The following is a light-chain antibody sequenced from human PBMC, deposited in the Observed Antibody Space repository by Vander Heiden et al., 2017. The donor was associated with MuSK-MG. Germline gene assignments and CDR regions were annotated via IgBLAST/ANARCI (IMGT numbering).Light chain of an antibody. CDR1: SGDVGVHYY. V-gene: IGLV2-11*01. Sequence: QSALTQPRSVSGSAGQSVTIYCTGTSGDVGVHYYVSWYQHHPGQAPKLMIYDASTRPSGVPDRFSGSKSGNTASLTISGLQAEDEADYHCSSYAGSYFWVFGGGTKLTVL. CDR3: SSYAGSYFWV. J-gene: IGLJ3*02. CDR2: DAS.